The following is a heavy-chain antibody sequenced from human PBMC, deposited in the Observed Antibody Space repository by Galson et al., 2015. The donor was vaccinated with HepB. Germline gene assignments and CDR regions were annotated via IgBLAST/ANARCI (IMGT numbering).Heavy chain of an antibody. CDR2: ISYDGSNK. J-gene: IGHJ4*02. CDR3: ARDHGIVVVPAAPDY. Sequence: LRLSCAASGFTFSSYAMHWVRQAPGKGLEWVAVISYDGSNKYYADSVKGRFTISRDNSKNTLYLQMNSLRAEDTAVYYCARDHGIVVVPAAPDYWGQGTLVTVSS. V-gene: IGHV3-30-3*01. CDR1: GFTFSSYA. D-gene: IGHD2-2*01.